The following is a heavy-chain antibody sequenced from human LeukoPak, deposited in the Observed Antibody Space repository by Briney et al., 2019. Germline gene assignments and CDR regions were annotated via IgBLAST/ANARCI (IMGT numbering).Heavy chain of an antibody. V-gene: IGHV3-30-3*01. CDR2: ISYDGSKK. D-gene: IGHD4-17*01. Sequence: GGSLRLSCAASGFTFSSCAMHWVRQAPGKGLEWVAVISYDGSKKYYADSVKGRVTFSRDNSKNTLYLQMNSLRAEDTAVYYCAKDVRDGDYQLDKFDYWGQGTLVTVSS. CDR1: GFTFSSCA. J-gene: IGHJ4*02. CDR3: AKDVRDGDYQLDKFDY.